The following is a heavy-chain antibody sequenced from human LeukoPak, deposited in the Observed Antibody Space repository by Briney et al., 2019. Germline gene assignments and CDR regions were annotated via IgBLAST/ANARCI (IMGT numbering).Heavy chain of an antibody. CDR3: ARDNYIWGNDY. Sequence: ASVKVSCKASGYTFTGYYMHWVRQAPGQGLEWMGWINPNSGDTNYAQKFQGRVTMTRDTSISTAYMELSRLRSDDTAVYYCARDNYIWGNDYWGQGTLVTVSS. D-gene: IGHD3-16*01. V-gene: IGHV1-2*02. CDR1: GYTFTGYY. J-gene: IGHJ4*02. CDR2: INPNSGDT.